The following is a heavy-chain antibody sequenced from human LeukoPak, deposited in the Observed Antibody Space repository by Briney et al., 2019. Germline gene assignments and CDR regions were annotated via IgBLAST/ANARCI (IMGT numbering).Heavy chain of an antibody. CDR1: GGSISSGSYY. CDR3: ARGTRRHYYYYGMDV. CDR2: IYTSGST. J-gene: IGHJ6*02. Sequence: SQTLSPTCTVSGGSISSGSYYWSWIRQPAGKGLEWIGRIYTSGSTNYNPSLKSRVTISVDTSKNQFSLKLSSVTAADTAVYYCARGTRRHYYYYGMDVWGQGTTVTVSS. D-gene: IGHD1-7*01. V-gene: IGHV4-61*02.